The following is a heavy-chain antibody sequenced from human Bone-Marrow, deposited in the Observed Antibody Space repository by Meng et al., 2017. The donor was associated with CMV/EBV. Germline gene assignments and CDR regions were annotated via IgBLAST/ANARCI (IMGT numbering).Heavy chain of an antibody. CDR2: INSDGSST. D-gene: IGHD2-2*01. V-gene: IGHV3-74*01. CDR1: GFTFSSYW. CDR3: ARYDCSSTSCYEAAFDI. Sequence: GESLKIPCPASGFTFSSYWMHWVRQAPGKGLVWVSRINSDGSSTSYADTVKGRFTISRDNAKNTLYLQMNSLRAEDTAVYYGARYDCSSTSCYEAAFDIWGQGTMVTVSS. J-gene: IGHJ3*02.